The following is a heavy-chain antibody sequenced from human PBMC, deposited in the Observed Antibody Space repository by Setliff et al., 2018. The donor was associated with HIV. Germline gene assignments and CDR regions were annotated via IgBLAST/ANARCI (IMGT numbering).Heavy chain of an antibody. V-gene: IGHV3-11*03. Sequence: GGSLRLSCAASGFTFGDYYMSWIRQAPGKGLEWVSYISNSFTYTNYADSVKGRFTISRDNAKNSLHLQMNSLRAEDTAVYYCARPSVDSSGGDAFDIWGQGTMVTVSS. CDR1: GFTFGDYY. CDR2: ISNSFTYT. D-gene: IGHD3-22*01. CDR3: ARPSVDSSGGDAFDI. J-gene: IGHJ3*02.